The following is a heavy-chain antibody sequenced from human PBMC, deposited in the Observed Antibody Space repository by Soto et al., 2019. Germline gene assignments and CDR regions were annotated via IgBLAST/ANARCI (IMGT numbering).Heavy chain of an antibody. CDR2: IYYSGST. V-gene: IGHV4-39*01. D-gene: IGHD2-2*01. CDR1: GGSISSSSYY. CDR3: ARQPPPDIVVVPAATGDWYFDL. J-gene: IGHJ2*01. Sequence: QLQLQESGPGLVKPSETLSLTCTVSGGSISSSSYYWGWIRQPPGKGLEWIGSIYYSGSTYYNPSLTRRVTISVDTSKNQFSLKLSSVTAADTAVYYCARQPPPDIVVVPAATGDWYFDLWGRGTLVTVSS.